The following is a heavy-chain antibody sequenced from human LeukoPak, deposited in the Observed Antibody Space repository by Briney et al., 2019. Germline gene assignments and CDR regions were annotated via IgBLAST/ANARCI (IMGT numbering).Heavy chain of an antibody. CDR1: GFTFSSYG. V-gene: IGHV3-30*18. Sequence: GGSLRLSCAATGFTFSSYGMHWVRQALGKGLEWVAVISYDGSNKYYADSVKGRFTISRDNSKNTLYLQMNSLRAEDTAVYYCAKETFFSGSYYAYWGQGTLVTVSS. D-gene: IGHD1-26*01. CDR3: AKETFFSGSYYAY. CDR2: ISYDGSNK. J-gene: IGHJ4*02.